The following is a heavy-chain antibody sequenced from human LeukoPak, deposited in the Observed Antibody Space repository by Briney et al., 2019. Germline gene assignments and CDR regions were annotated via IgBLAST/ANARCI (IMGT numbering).Heavy chain of an antibody. V-gene: IGHV1-8*01. Sequence: EASVKVSCKASGYTFSSFDINWVRQATGQGLEWMGWMNPNSGNTGYAQKFQGRVTMTRNTSISTAYMELSSLRSEDTAVYYCARGRGGSGSYYSNWFDPWGQGTLVTVSS. D-gene: IGHD3-10*01. CDR1: GYTFSSFD. CDR2: MNPNSGNT. J-gene: IGHJ5*02. CDR3: ARGRGGSGSYYSNWFDP.